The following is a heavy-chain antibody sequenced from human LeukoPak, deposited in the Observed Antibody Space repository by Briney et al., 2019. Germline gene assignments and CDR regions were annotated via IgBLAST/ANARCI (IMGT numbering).Heavy chain of an antibody. Sequence: PGGSLRLSCAASGFTFSSYGMHWVRQAPGKGLEWVAVIWYDGSNKYYADSVKGRFTISRDNSKNTLYLQMNSLRAEDTAVYYCARDQDIVVVTAPFDYWGQGILVTVSS. J-gene: IGHJ4*02. CDR3: ARDQDIVVVTAPFDY. V-gene: IGHV3-33*01. CDR1: GFTFSSYG. CDR2: IWYDGSNK. D-gene: IGHD2-21*02.